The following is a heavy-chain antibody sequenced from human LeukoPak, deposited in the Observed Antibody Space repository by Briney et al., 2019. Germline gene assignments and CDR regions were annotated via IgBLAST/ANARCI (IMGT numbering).Heavy chain of an antibody. CDR3: AKRGIVIRAVIIIGFHKEAYYFDY. V-gene: IGHV3-33*06. CDR2: IWYDGSNK. D-gene: IGHD3-10*01. J-gene: IGHJ4*02. Sequence: GGSLRLSCAASGFTFSSYGMHWVRQAPGKGLEWVAVIWYDGSNKYYADSVKSRFTISRDNSKNTLYLQMNSLRVEDTAVYFCAKRGIVIRAVIIIGFHKEAYYFDYWGQGILVTVSS. CDR1: GFTFSSYG.